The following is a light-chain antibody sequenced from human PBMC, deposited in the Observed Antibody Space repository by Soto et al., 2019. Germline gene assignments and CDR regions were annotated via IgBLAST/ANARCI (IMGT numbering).Light chain of an antibody. CDR2: SAS. CDR1: QGVNID. V-gene: IGKV3D-15*01. J-gene: IGKJ3*01. Sequence: EIVLTQSPATLSVSPGESATLSCRASQGVNIDLVWYQQKPGQAPKLLMFSASARVTGIPARFIGGGSETEFTLHISSLQPEDSAVYYCQQYNTWPFTFGPGTKVDIK. CDR3: QQYNTWPFT.